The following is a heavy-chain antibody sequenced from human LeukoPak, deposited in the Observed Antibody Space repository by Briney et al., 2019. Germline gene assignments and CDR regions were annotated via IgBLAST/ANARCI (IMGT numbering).Heavy chain of an antibody. CDR3: AKVPGAPYYFDY. J-gene: IGHJ4*02. CDR2: ISGSGGRT. CDR1: RFTFNIYA. D-gene: IGHD1-26*01. V-gene: IGHV3-23*01. Sequence: PGGPLRLSCATSRFTFNIYAMSWVRQAPGKGLEWVSTISGSGGRTSYADSVKGRLTISRDNSKNTLYLQMNSLRAEDTAVYYCAKVPGAPYYFDYWGQGTLVTVSS.